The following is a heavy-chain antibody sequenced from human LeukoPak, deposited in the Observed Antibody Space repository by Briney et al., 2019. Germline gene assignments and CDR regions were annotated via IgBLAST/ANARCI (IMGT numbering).Heavy chain of an antibody. CDR3: ARDGYSDSSGYDYPPSV. J-gene: IGHJ4*02. D-gene: IGHD3-22*01. Sequence: SGTLSLTCIVSGGSISSYYWSWIRQPPGKGLEWIGYMSYSGSSNYNPSLRSRVTISVDASKKQFSLKLSSVTAADTAVYYCARDGYSDSSGYDYPPSVWGQGTLVTVSS. V-gene: IGHV4-59*01. CDR1: GGSISSYY. CDR2: MSYSGSS.